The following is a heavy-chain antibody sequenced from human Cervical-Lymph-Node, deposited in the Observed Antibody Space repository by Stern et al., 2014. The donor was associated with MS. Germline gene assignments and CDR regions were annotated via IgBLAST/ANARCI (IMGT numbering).Heavy chain of an antibody. CDR1: GFTFSTYA. J-gene: IGHJ6*02. CDR2: ISDSGVYT. V-gene: IGHV3-23*04. D-gene: IGHD2-2*01. Sequence: EVQLVESGGSLVQPGGSLRLSCAASGFTFSTYAFSWVRQAPGTGLEWVSSISDSGVYTYYADSVKGRFTISRDNSKSMLYLEMQSLRAEDTAVYHCAKDLGRGVVVVPLYGLDVWGQGTTVTVSS. CDR3: AKDLGRGVVVVPLYGLDV.